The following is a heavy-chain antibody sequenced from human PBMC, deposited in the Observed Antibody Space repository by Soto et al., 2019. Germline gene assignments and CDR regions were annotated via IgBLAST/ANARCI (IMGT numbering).Heavy chain of an antibody. CDR2: IIPIFGTA. V-gene: IGHV1-69*06. CDR1: GGTFSSYA. Sequence: SVKVSCKASGGTFSSYAISWVRQAPGQGLEWMGGIIPIFGTANYAQKFQGRVTITADKSTSTAYMELSSLRSEDTAVYYCASELLGYSSSWYLDVIGGNYFDYWGQGTLVTVS. CDR3: ASELLGYSSSWYLDVIGGNYFDY. D-gene: IGHD6-13*01. J-gene: IGHJ4*02.